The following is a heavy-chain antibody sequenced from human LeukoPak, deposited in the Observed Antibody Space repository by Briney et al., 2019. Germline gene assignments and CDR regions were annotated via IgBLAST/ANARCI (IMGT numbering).Heavy chain of an antibody. D-gene: IGHD5-18*01. CDR1: GGTLSSYA. J-gene: IGHJ3*02. CDR3: ARETTDTAMASDAFDI. CDR2: IIPIFGTA. Sequence: ASVKVSCKASGGTLSSYAISWVRQAPGQGLEWMGGIIPIFGTANYAQKFQGRVTITADKSTSTAYMELSSLRSEDTAVYYCARETTDTAMASDAFDIWGQGTMVTVSS. V-gene: IGHV1-69*06.